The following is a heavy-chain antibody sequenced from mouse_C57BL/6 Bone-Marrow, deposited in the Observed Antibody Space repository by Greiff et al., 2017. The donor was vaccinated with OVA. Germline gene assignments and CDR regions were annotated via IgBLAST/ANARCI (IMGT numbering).Heavy chain of an antibody. CDR2: IYPGSGRT. V-gene: IGHV1-55*01. Sequence: QVQLQQPGAELVKPGASVKMSCKASGYTFTSYWITWVKQRPGQGLEWIGDIYPGSGRTNYNEKFKSKATLTVDTSSSTAYMQLSSLTSEESAVYDCARSGITTVEVYFAMDYWGQGTSVTVSA. CDR1: GYTFTSYW. J-gene: IGHJ4*01. CDR3: ARSGITTVEVYFAMDY. D-gene: IGHD1-1*01.